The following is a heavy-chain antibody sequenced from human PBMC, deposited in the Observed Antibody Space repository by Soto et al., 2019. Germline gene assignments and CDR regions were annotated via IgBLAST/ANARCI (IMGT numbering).Heavy chain of an antibody. V-gene: IGHV3-30-3*01. Sequence: QVQLVESGGGVVQPGRSLRLSCAASGFTFSSYAMHWVRQAPGKGLEWVAVISYDGSNKYYADSVKGRFTISRDNSXSXQYLQMNSLRAEDTAVYYCARDPVAYCGGDCRTFDYWGQGTLVTVSS. D-gene: IGHD2-21*02. CDR3: ARDPVAYCGGDCRTFDY. CDR2: ISYDGSNK. CDR1: GFTFSSYA. J-gene: IGHJ4*02.